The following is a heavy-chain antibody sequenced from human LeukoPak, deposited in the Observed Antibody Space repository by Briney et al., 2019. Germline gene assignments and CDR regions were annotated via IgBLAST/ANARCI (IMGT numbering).Heavy chain of an antibody. D-gene: IGHD5-18*01. J-gene: IGHJ4*02. CDR1: GFTFNGYW. V-gene: IGHV3-74*01. CDR2: VDSDGSST. Sequence: GGSLRLSCAASGFTFNGYWMHWVRQAPGKGLVWVSRVDSDGSSTTYADSVKGRFTISRDNAKNTLYLQMNSLRAEDTAVYYCANSDTVLGNWGQGTLVTVSS. CDR3: ANSDTVLGN.